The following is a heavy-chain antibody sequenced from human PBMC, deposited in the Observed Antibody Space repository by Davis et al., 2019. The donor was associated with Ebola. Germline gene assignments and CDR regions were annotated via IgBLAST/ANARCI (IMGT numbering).Heavy chain of an antibody. D-gene: IGHD2-2*01. CDR2: ISSSGIYI. V-gene: IGHV3-21*01. CDR1: GFTFGSFW. Sequence: GGSLRLSCAASGFTFGSFWMSWVRQAPGKGLEWVSSISSSGIYIFYADSVKGRFTISRDNARNSLYLEMNSLRAEDTALYYCASSLRYCSNTGCDYWGQGTLVTVSS. CDR3: ASSLRYCSNTGCDY. J-gene: IGHJ4*02.